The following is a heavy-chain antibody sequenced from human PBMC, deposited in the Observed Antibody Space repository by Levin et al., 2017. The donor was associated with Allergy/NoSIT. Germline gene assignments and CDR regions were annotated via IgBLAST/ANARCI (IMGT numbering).Heavy chain of an antibody. CDR1: GFTFSSYG. CDR3: AKEGPGDSSGYYWPYYYGMDV. Sequence: PGGSLRLSCAASGFTFSSYGMHWVRQAPGKGLEWVAVISYDGSNKYYADSVKGRFTISRDNSKNTLYLQMNSLRAEDTAVYYCAKEGPGDSSGYYWPYYYGMDVWGQGTTVTVSS. D-gene: IGHD3-22*01. V-gene: IGHV3-30*18. J-gene: IGHJ6*02. CDR2: ISYDGSNK.